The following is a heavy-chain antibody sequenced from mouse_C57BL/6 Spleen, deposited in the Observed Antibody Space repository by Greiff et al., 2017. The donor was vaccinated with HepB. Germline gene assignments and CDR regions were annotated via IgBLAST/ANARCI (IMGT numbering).Heavy chain of an antibody. D-gene: IGHD1-1*01. J-gene: IGHJ2*01. V-gene: IGHV1-69*01. CDR3: ARRTSYYYGSSYEEY. CDR2: IDPSDSYT. Sequence: QVQLQQPGAELVMPGASVKLSCKASGYTFTSYWMHWVKQRPGQGLEWIGEIDPSDSYTNYNQKFKGKSTLTVDKSSSTAYMQLSSLTSEDSAVYYCARRTSYYYGSSYEEYWGQGTTLTVSS. CDR1: GYTFTSYW.